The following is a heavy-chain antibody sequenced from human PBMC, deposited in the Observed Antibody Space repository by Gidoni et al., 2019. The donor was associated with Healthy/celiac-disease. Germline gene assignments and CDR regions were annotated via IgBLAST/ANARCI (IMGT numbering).Heavy chain of an antibody. V-gene: IGHV3-23*01. Sequence: EVQLLESGGGLVQPGGSLRLSCAASGFTFSSYAMSWVRQAPGKGLEWVSAISGSGGSTYYADSVKGRFTISRDNSKNTLYLQMNSLRAEDTAVYYCAKGGLGYCSGGSCYVDDYWGQGTLVTVSS. CDR1: GFTFSSYA. J-gene: IGHJ4*02. D-gene: IGHD2-15*01. CDR2: ISGSGGST. CDR3: AKGGLGYCSGGSCYVDDY.